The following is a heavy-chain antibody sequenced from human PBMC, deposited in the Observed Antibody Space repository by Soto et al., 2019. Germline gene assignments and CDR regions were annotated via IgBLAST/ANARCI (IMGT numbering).Heavy chain of an antibody. V-gene: IGHV3-72*01. J-gene: IGHJ4*01. D-gene: IGHD2-15*01. CDR2: VRNKTKSYTT. CDR1: GFTFSAHC. Sequence: GGSLRLSCAASGFTFSAHCTDWVRQAPGKGLEWVGRVRNKTKSYTTEHAASVKGRFTVSRDDSKNSLYLQMDSLKTEDRAFYYCVRRAHCRVPRCPFDYWGHGALVTVS. CDR3: VRRAHCRVPRCPFDY.